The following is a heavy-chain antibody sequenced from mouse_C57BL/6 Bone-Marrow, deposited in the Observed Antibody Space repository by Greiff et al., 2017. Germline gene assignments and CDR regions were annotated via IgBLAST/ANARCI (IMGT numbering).Heavy chain of an antibody. J-gene: IGHJ4*01. CDR3: ARHSNYGYAMDY. D-gene: IGHD2-5*01. V-gene: IGHV1-63*01. CDR1: GYTITNYW. Sequence: VQLQQSGAELVRPGTSVQMSCKASGYTITNYWIGWAKQRPGHGLEWIGDIYPGGGSTNYNEKFKGKATLTADKSSSTAYMQFSSLTSEDSAIYYCARHSNYGYAMDYWGQGTSVTVFS. CDR2: IYPGGGST.